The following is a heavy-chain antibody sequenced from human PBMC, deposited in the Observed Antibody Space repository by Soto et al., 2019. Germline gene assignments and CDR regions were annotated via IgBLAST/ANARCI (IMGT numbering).Heavy chain of an antibody. V-gene: IGHV3-23*01. CDR3: AKNQGVELGTLACGAGSAP. D-gene: IGHD2-21*01. CDR1: DFIIEDFC. CDR2: ISGSGFKK. Sequence: SSASADFIIEDFCVRRIRQTPGKGLEWISSISGSGFKKYYADSVKGRFTISRDNSKSTVYLELNNLSAEDTAVYHCAKNQGVELGTLACGAGSAPLVKGSFVTVSS. J-gene: IGHJ5*02.